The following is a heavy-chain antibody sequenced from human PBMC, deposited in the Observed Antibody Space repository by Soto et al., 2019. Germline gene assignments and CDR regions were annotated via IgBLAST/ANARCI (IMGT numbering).Heavy chain of an antibody. CDR1: GYTFTSYD. J-gene: IGHJ5*02. V-gene: IGHV1-8*01. Sequence: ASVNVSCQASGYTFTSYDINWLRQATGEGVAPMRGGNANSGNTGYAQKFQGRVTMTRNTSISTAYMELSSLRSEDTAVYYCARRQQLLSRWYYYDSSGYYYNDWFDPWGQGTLVTVS. CDR2: GNANSGNT. CDR3: ARRQQLLSRWYYYDSSGYYYNDWFDP. D-gene: IGHD3-22*01.